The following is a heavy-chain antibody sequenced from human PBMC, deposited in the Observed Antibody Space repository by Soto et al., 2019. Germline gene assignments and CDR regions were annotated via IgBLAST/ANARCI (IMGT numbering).Heavy chain of an antibody. CDR2: ISWNSGSI. D-gene: IGHD2-15*01. Sequence: SLRLSCAASGFTFDDYAMHWVRQAPGKGLEWVSGISWNSGSIGYADSVKGRFTISRDNAKNSLYLQMNSLRAEDTALYYCAKDTGAVLGYCSGGSCSNWFDPWGQGTLVTVSS. CDR3: AKDTGAVLGYCSGGSCSNWFDP. V-gene: IGHV3-9*01. J-gene: IGHJ5*02. CDR1: GFTFDDYA.